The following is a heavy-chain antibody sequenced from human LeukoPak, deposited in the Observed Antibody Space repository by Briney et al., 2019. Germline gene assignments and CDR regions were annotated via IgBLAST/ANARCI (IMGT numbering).Heavy chain of an antibody. CDR1: GGSIISSVYF. Sequence: SETLSLTCTVSGGSIISSVYFWAWIRQPPGKGLEWIGSIYYSGRTSYNPSLKSRVTISVDTSKNQFSLKLSSVTVADTAVYYCARRMSYYYGVDVWGQGTTVTVS. V-gene: IGHV4-39*01. J-gene: IGHJ6*02. CDR2: IYYSGRT. D-gene: IGHD5/OR15-5a*01. CDR3: ARRMSYYYGVDV.